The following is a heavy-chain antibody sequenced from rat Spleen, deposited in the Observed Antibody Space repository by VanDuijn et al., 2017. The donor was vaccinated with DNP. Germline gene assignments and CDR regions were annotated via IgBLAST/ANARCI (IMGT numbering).Heavy chain of an antibody. D-gene: IGHD1-12*03. J-gene: IGHJ3*01. CDR1: GFIFSNYW. V-gene: IGHV5-31*01. Sequence: EVQLVESGGGPVQPGRSLKLSCVASGFIFSNYWMTWIRQAPGKGLEWVASITNAGGSTYYPDSVKGRLTISRDSAKSTLYLQMDSLRSEDTATYYCARSWGDDGYPPFAYWGQGTLVTVSS. CDR2: ITNAGGST. CDR3: ARSWGDDGYPPFAY.